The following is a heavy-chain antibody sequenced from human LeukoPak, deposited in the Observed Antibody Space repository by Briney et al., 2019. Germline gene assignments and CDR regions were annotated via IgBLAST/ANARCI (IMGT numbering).Heavy chain of an antibody. J-gene: IGHJ4*02. CDR2: ISYDGSNK. V-gene: IGHV3-30*18. CDR3: AKGSSSGLYYFDY. Sequence: GGSLRHSCAASGITFTSYGMHWVRQAPDKGLEWVAVISYDGSNKYYGDSVKGRFTISRDTSKNTLYLQMNSLRAEDTAVYYCAKGSSSGLYYFDYWGQGTLVTVSS. CDR1: GITFTSYG. D-gene: IGHD6-19*01.